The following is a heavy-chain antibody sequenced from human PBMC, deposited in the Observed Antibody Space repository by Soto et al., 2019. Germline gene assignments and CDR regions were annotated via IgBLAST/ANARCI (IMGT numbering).Heavy chain of an antibody. Sequence: EVQLVESGGGLVQPGGSLRLTCGVSGFTFSSYSMNWVRQAPGTGLEWVSFISESNSSTSIYYADSVRGRFTISRDDAKSAMYLQMNSLRTEDTAVYYCAREMAVAADYWGQGTLVTVSS. CDR1: GFTFSSYS. CDR3: AREMAVAADY. V-gene: IGHV3-48*01. D-gene: IGHD2-15*01. CDR2: ISESNSSTSI. J-gene: IGHJ4*02.